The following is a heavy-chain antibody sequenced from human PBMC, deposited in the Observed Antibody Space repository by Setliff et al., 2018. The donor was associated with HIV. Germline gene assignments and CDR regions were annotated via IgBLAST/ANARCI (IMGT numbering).Heavy chain of an antibody. D-gene: IGHD3-3*01. CDR1: GGSISGNA. Sequence: PSETLSLTCSVSGGSISGNAWSWIRQPPGKGLEWIGYSSTSGCTNCNPSLESRVTISIVPSKNQFSLDLRSVTAADTAKYYCARGRTIGVSAVFFDPWGQGTPVTVSS. CDR3: ARGRTIGVSAVFFDP. CDR2: SSTSGCT. V-gene: IGHV4-4*08. J-gene: IGHJ5*02.